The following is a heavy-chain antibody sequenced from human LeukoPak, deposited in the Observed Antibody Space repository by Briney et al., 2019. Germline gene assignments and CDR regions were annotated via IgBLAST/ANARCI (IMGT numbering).Heavy chain of an antibody. J-gene: IGHJ2*01. Sequence: GASVKVSCKASGGTFSSYAISWVRQAPGQGLEWMGGIIPIFGTANYAQKFQGRVTITTDESTSTAYMELSSLRSEDTAVYYCARGAGGPTYYYDSSGYSARYFDLWGRGTLVTVSS. CDR3: ARGAGGPTYYYDSSGYSARYFDL. D-gene: IGHD3-22*01. CDR1: GGTFSSYA. CDR2: IIPIFGTA. V-gene: IGHV1-69*05.